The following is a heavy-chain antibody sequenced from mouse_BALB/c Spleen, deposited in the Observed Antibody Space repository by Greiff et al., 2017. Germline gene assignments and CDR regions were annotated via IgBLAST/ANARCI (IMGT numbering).Heavy chain of an antibody. Sequence: EVKLLESGPELVKPGASVKMSCKASGYTFTSYVMHWVKQKPGQGLEWIGYINPYNDGTKYNEKFKGKATLTSDKSSSTAYMELSSLTSEDSAVYYCARFGATAWFAYWGQGTLVTVSA. CDR1: GYTFTSYV. J-gene: IGHJ3*01. CDR2: INPYNDGT. CDR3: ARFGATAWFAY. V-gene: IGHV1-14*01. D-gene: IGHD3-1*01.